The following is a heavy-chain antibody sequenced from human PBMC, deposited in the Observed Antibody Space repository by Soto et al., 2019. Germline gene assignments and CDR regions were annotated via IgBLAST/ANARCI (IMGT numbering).Heavy chain of an antibody. CDR3: ARDPRELWPGLDYYYGMDV. CDR2: TYYRSKWYN. CDR1: GDSVSSTSAA. J-gene: IGHJ6*02. V-gene: IGHV6-1*01. D-gene: IGHD1-26*01. Sequence: SQTLSLTCAISGDSVSSTSAAWNWIRQSPSRGLEWLGRTYYRSKWYNDYAVSVKSRITINPDTSKNQFSLQLNSVTPEDTAVYYCARDPRELWPGLDYYYGMDVWGQGTTVTVSS.